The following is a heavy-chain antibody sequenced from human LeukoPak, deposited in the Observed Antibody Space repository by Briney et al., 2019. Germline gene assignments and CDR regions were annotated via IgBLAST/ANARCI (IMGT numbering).Heavy chain of an antibody. J-gene: IGHJ4*02. CDR2: ISGSGGST. CDR1: GFTFSSYA. V-gene: IGHV3-23*01. CDR3: AKGFYVWGSYRYDSPFDY. Sequence: RPGGSLRLSCAGSGFTFSSYAMSWVRQAPGKGLEWVSAISGSGGSTYYADSVKGRFTISRDNSKNTLYLQMNSLRAEDTAVYYCAKGFYVWGSYRYDSPFDYWGQGTLVTVSS. D-gene: IGHD3-16*02.